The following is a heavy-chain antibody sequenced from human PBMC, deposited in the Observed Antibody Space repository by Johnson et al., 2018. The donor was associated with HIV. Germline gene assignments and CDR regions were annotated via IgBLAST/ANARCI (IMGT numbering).Heavy chain of an antibody. CDR3: AKGGIDAFDI. CDR2: ISYDGSNE. J-gene: IGHJ3*02. Sequence: QVQLVESGGGVVQPGRSLRLSCAVSGFTFRSYGVHWVRQAPGKGLEWVAVISYDGSNEYYADSVKGRFTISRDNSKNTVYLEMNSLRAEDTAVYYCAKGGIDAFDILGQGTMVTVSS. V-gene: IGHV3-30*18. CDR1: GFTFRSYG. D-gene: IGHD6-25*01.